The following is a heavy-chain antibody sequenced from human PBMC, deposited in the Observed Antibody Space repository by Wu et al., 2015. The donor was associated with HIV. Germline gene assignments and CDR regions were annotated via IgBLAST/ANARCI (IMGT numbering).Heavy chain of an antibody. Sequence: QVQLVQSGAEVKKPGSSVKVSCKASGGTFDNYAINWVRQAPGQGLEWMGGIIPLFDTTNYAQKLQGRVTITTDYSTSTAYMELSSLRYEDTAVYYCARGISMVRGGWLWFDPWGQGTLVTVPS. CDR2: IIPLFDTT. CDR3: ARGISMVRGGWLWFDP. J-gene: IGHJ5*02. V-gene: IGHV1-69*05. D-gene: IGHD3-10*01. CDR1: GGTFDNYA.